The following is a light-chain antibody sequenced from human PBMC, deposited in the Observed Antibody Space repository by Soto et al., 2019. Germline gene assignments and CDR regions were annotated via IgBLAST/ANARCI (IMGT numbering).Light chain of an antibody. CDR3: CSYAGSSTFAV. CDR2: EVS. Sequence: QSALTQPASVSGSPGQSITISCTGTSSDVGSYNLVSWYQQHPGKAPKLMIYEVSKRPSGVSKRFSGSKSGNTASLTISGLQADDEADYYCCSYAGSSTFAVFGTGTKLTVL. CDR1: SSDVGSYNL. J-gene: IGLJ1*01. V-gene: IGLV2-23*02.